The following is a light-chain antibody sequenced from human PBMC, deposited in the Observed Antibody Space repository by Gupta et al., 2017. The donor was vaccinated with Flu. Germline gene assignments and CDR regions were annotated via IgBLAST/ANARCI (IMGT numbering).Light chain of an antibody. V-gene: IGLV2-18*01. J-gene: IGLJ1*01. CDR3: SLYTSSSTYV. Sequence: QSALTQPPPVSGSPGPSVTISCTGTRSDVGSYNRVSWYQQPPGTAPKLMIYEVSNRPSGVPDRFSVSKSGNTASLTISGLQAEDEADYYCSLYTSSSTYVFGTGTKVTVL. CDR1: RSDVGSYNR. CDR2: EVS.